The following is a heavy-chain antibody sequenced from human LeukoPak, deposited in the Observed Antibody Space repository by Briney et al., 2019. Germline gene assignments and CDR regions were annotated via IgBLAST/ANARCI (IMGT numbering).Heavy chain of an antibody. CDR2: IKQDGSEK. J-gene: IGHJ4*02. Sequence: GGSLRLSCAASGFPFNDYYMTWVRQAPGKGLEWVANIKQDGSEKCYVDSVKGRFIIPRDNAKNSLYLQMNSLRAEDTAVYYCARERYPGVPAAMDYWGQGTLVSVSS. V-gene: IGHV3-7*01. CDR1: GFPFNDYY. CDR3: ARERYPGVPAAMDY. D-gene: IGHD2-2*01.